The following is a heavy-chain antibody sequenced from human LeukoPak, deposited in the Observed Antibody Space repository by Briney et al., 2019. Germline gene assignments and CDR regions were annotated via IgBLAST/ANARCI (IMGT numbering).Heavy chain of an antibody. D-gene: IGHD3-22*01. CDR2: IYYSGST. CDR1: GGSISSHY. Sequence: SETPSLTCTVSGGSISSHYWSWIRQPPGKGLEWIGYIYYSGSTNYNPSLKSRVTISVDTSKNQFSLKLSSVTAADTAVYYCARDLDYYDSSGHYHDAFDIWGKGTMVTVSS. J-gene: IGHJ3*02. CDR3: ARDLDYYDSSGHYHDAFDI. V-gene: IGHV4-59*11.